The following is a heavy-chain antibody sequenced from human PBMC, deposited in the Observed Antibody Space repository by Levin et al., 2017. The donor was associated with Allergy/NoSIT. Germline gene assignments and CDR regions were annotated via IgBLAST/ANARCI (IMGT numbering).Heavy chain of an antibody. V-gene: IGHV4-34*01. CDR2: INHSGTT. CDR1: GGSFYTSY. Sequence: SCGVYGGSFYTSYWSWVRQPPGKGLEWIGEINHSGTTKYNPSLKSRVTISVDTSENHISLRLSSVTAADTAVYYCAGAFASAGTDSIYFYYYGVDVWGQGTTVTVSS. J-gene: IGHJ6*02. CDR3: AGAFASAGTDSIYFYYYGVDV. D-gene: IGHD6-13*01.